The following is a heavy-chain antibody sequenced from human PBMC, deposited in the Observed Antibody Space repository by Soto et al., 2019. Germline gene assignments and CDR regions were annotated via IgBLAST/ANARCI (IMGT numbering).Heavy chain of an antibody. CDR1: GGSLSSYP. Sequence: QVQLLQSGSEVKKPGSSVKVSCRASGGSLSSYPVTWVRQAPGQGLEWMGRIIPIVGLTNYAQKFQGRVTITAAKSTSTAYMELSSLRSDDTAVYYCARPPGGHDAGGNYMDVWGKGTTVIVSS. V-gene: IGHV1-69*02. CDR3: ARPPGGHDAGGNYMDV. J-gene: IGHJ6*03. CDR2: IIPIVGLT. D-gene: IGHD2-8*02.